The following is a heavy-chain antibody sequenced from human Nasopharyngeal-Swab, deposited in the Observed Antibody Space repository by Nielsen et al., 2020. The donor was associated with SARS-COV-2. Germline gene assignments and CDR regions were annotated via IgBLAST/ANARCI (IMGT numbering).Heavy chain of an antibody. J-gene: IGHJ4*02. CDR2: ISYDGNYK. V-gene: IGHV3-30-3*01. CDR1: GFTLRTYV. D-gene: IGHD2-15*01. Sequence: GQYLTISCTASGFTLRTYVMYWVRQAPGMGLEWLASISYDGNYKSYADSVKGRFTVSRDDSENTQYLQVSSLKTEDTAVYYCAAGSDYWGQGTLVTVSS. CDR3: AAGSDY.